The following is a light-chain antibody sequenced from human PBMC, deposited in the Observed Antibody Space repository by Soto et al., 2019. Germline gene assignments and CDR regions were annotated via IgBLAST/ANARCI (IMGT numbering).Light chain of an antibody. CDR3: SSYTSSSTLYV. Sequence: QSVLTQPASVSGSPGQSITISCTGTSSDVGGYNYASWYQQHPGKAPKLMIYDVSNRPSGVSNRFSGSKSGNTASLTISGLQAEDEADYYCSSYTSSSTLYVFGTGTKVTV. V-gene: IGLV2-14*01. J-gene: IGLJ1*01. CDR2: DVS. CDR1: SSDVGGYNY.